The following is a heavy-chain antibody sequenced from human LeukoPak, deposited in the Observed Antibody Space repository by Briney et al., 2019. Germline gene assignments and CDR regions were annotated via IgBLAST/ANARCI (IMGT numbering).Heavy chain of an antibody. CDR2: ISYDGGKK. Sequence: GGSLRLSCAASGFSFSSYGIHWVRQAPGKGLEWVAVISYDGGKKDYGDSVKGRFTISRDNSRNTVYLQMNTLRTEDAAVYYCARVAMIGSYRIDGFDIWGQGTMVTVSS. V-gene: IGHV3-30*03. D-gene: IGHD3-16*02. CDR3: ARVAMIGSYRIDGFDI. CDR1: GFSFSSYG. J-gene: IGHJ3*02.